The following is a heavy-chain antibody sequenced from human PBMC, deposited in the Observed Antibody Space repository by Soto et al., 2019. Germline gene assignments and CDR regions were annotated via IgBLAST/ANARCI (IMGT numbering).Heavy chain of an antibody. CDR2: MYYSGST. V-gene: IGHV4-59*12. D-gene: IGHD5-12*01. CDR1: GDSISDNY. J-gene: IGHJ3*02. Sequence: PSETLSLTCTVSGDSISDNYWSWIRQPPGKTLEWIGYMYYSGSTYYNPSLKSRVTISVDTSKNQLSLKLSSVTAADTAVYYCAGASTWHPGAFDIWGQGTTVTVSS. CDR3: AGASTWHPGAFDI.